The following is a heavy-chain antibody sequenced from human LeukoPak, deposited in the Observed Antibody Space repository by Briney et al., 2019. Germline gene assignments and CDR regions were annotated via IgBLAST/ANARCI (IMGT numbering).Heavy chain of an antibody. D-gene: IGHD4-17*01. CDR2: IYYSGST. CDR3: ARGRRDYGDWGLFWDY. Sequence: LGTLSLTRAVSRGSISRYYWSTIRQPPGKRVGWRGYIYYSGSTNYDPSLTRRVTISVDTSKKQLSLKLTSMTAADTAVYYCARGRRDYGDWGLFWDYWGQRTLVTVSS. CDR1: RGSISRYY. J-gene: IGHJ4*02. V-gene: IGHV4-59*01.